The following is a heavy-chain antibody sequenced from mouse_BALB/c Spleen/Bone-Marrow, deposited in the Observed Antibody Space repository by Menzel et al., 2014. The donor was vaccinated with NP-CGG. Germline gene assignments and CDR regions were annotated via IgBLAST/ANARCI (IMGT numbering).Heavy chain of an antibody. D-gene: IGHD1-1*01. CDR3: VRPPYYYGSSYDAMDY. CDR1: GYTFTSYW. J-gene: IGHJ4*01. Sequence: VQLQQSGAELAKPGASVKMSCKASGYTFTSYWMYWVKQRPGQGLEWIGYINPSTGYTEYNQKFKDKATLTADKSSSTAYMQLSSLTSEDSAVYYCVRPPYYYGSSYDAMDYWGQGTSVTVSS. CDR2: INPSTGYT. V-gene: IGHV1-7*01.